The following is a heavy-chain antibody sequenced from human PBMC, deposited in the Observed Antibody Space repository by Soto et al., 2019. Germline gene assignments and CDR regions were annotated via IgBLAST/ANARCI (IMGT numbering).Heavy chain of an antibody. D-gene: IGHD3-22*01. V-gene: IGHV4-30-4*01. CDR2: IYYSGST. CDR1: GGSISSGDYY. CDR3: ARGVYYYDSSGYPLNWFDP. Sequence: ASETLSLTCTVSGGSISSGDYYWSWIRQPPGKGLEWIGYIYYSGSTYYNPSLKSRVTISVDTSKNQFSLKLSSVTAADTAVYYCARGVYYYDSSGYPLNWFDPWGQGTLVTVSS. J-gene: IGHJ5*02.